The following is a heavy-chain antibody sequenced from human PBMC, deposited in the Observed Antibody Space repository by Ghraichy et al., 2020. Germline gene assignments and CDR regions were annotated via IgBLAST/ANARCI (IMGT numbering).Heavy chain of an antibody. J-gene: IGHJ3*01. V-gene: IGHV5-51*01. Sequence: GESLNISCYRSGYSFTGYWIAWVRQMPGKGLECMGIIYPDDSDTRYSPSFQGQVTISADKSINTAYLRWDSLKASDTAIYYCAKGELGSKEFDVWGQGTTVTVSS. CDR2: IYPDDSDT. CDR1: GYSFTGYW. CDR3: AKGELGSKEFDV. D-gene: IGHD3-16*01.